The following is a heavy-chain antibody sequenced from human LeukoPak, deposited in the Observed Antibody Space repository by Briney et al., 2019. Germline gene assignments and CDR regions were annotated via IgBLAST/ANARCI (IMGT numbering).Heavy chain of an antibody. CDR2: INHDGSST. J-gene: IGHJ5*02. Sequence: GGSLRLSCATSGFTFSTFWMHWVRQAPGKGLVWVSRINHDGSSTNYADSVKGRFTISRDNAKNTLHLQMNSLRAEDTAVYYCARASIAVAGWDPWGQGTLVTVSS. CDR1: GFTFSTFW. V-gene: IGHV3-74*01. D-gene: IGHD6-19*01. CDR3: ARASIAVAGWDP.